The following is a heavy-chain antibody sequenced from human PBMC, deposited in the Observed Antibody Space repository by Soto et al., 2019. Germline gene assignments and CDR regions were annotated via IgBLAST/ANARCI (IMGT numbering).Heavy chain of an antibody. J-gene: IGHJ4*02. CDR1: GFTFRSSW. V-gene: IGHV3-74*02. D-gene: IGHD2-15*01. Sequence: EVQLVESGGGLVQPGGSLRLSCVASGFTFRSSWMHWVRQAPGKGLVWVSRINCDATTKNYAEYAKGRFTIARDNDENTWYLQMDSLTAEDTGVYYCARGPPGCYGYDYRGQGSLLTVSS. CDR2: INCDATTK. CDR3: ARGPPGCYGYDY.